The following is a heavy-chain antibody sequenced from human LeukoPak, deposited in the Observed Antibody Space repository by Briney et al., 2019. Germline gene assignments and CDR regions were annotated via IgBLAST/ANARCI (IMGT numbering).Heavy chain of an antibody. CDR2: ISGSGGST. D-gene: IGHD3-22*01. J-gene: IGHJ2*01. CDR3: AKDSLGYYDSSGYPKTPRYFDL. V-gene: IGHV3-23*01. CDR1: GFTFSSYA. Sequence: GGSLRLSCAASGFTFSSYAMSWVRQAPGKGLEWVSAISGSGGSTYYAGSVKGRFTISRDNSKNTLYLQMNSLRAEDTAVYYCAKDSLGYYDSSGYPKTPRYFDLWGRGTLVTVSS.